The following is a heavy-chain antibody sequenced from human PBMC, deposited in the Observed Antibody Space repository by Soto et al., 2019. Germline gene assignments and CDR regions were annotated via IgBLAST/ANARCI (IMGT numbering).Heavy chain of an antibody. J-gene: IGHJ1*01. CDR3: AVAGITMVRGVIITLEYFQH. Sequence: PGESLKISCKGSGYSFTSYWISWVRQMPGKGLEWMGRIDPSDSYTNYSPSFQGHVTISADKSISTAYLQWSSLKASDTAMYYCAVAGITMVRGVIITLEYFQHWGQGTLVTVS. CDR2: IDPSDSYT. CDR1: GYSFTSYW. D-gene: IGHD3-10*01. V-gene: IGHV5-10-1*01.